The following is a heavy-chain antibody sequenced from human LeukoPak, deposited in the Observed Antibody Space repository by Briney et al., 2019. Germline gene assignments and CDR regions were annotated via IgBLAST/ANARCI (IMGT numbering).Heavy chain of an antibody. J-gene: IGHJ4*02. CDR1: GFTVSGNF. Sequence: GGSLRLSCAASGFTVSGNFMSWVRQAPGKGLDWVSVIYSGGSTYYADSVKGRFTISRDNSRNTLYLQMNSLRAEDTAVYYCTRDSLEWSSLPDYWGQGTLVTVSS. D-gene: IGHD3-3*01. CDR3: TRDSLEWSSLPDY. V-gene: IGHV3-66*01. CDR2: IYSGGST.